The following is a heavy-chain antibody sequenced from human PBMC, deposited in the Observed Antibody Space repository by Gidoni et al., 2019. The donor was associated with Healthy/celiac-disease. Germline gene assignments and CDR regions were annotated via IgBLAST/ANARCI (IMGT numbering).Heavy chain of an antibody. CDR1: RFTCDDYG. Sequence: EVQLVASGGGVVRHGGSLPLSCAASRFTCDDYGMSWVRQAPGKGLEWVSGINLNGGSTGYADSVKGRFTISRDNAKHSLYLQMNSLRAEDTALYYCARWAYCGGDCYSYFDYWGQGTLVTVSS. J-gene: IGHJ4*02. V-gene: IGHV3-20*04. CDR3: ARWAYCGGDCYSYFDY. CDR2: INLNGGST. D-gene: IGHD2-21*02.